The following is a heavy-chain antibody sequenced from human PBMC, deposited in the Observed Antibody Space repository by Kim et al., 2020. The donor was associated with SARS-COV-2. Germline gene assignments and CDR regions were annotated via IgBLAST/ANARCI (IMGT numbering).Heavy chain of an antibody. CDR3: ARHGPSPISWYNAFDI. J-gene: IGHJ3*02. D-gene: IGHD6-13*01. Sequence: SLKSRVTISVDTSKNQFSLKLSSVTAADTAVYYCARHGPSPISWYNAFDIWGKGTMVTVSS. V-gene: IGHV4-59*08.